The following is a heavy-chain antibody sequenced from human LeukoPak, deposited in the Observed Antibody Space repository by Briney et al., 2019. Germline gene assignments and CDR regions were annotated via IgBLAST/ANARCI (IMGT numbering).Heavy chain of an antibody. CDR3: ARETSGFLEWSGGAFDI. V-gene: IGHV3-21*01. J-gene: IGHJ3*02. CDR2: ISSSSSYI. D-gene: IGHD3-3*01. Sequence: GGSLRLSCAASGFTFSSYSMNWVRQAPGKGLEWVSSISSSSSYIYYADSVKGRFTISRDNAKNSLYLQMNSLRAEDTAVYYCARETSGFLEWSGGAFDIWGQGTMVTVSS. CDR1: GFTFSSYS.